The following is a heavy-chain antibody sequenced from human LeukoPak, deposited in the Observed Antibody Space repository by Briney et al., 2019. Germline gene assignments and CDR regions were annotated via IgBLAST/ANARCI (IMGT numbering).Heavy chain of an antibody. CDR2: IGALGGST. V-gene: IGHV3-23*01. D-gene: IGHD3-10*01. Sequence: GGSLRLTCEASGFTFSRFAMTWVRQAPGKGLEWVSTIGALGGSTNYAASVKGRFTISRDDSKNMAYLQMNSLRVEDTAVYYCRGSGEYFDFWGQGSLVTVSS. CDR3: RGSGEYFDF. CDR1: GFTFSRFA. J-gene: IGHJ4*02.